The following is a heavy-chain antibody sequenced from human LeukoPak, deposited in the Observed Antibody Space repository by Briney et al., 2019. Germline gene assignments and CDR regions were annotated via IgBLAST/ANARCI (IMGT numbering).Heavy chain of an antibody. D-gene: IGHD2-15*01. CDR1: GGSISSYY. CDR2: IYYSGST. CDR3: ARVSSGVYFDY. J-gene: IGHJ4*02. V-gene: IGHV4-59*01. Sequence: PSETLSLTCTVSGGSISSYYWSWIRQPPGKGLELIGYIYYSGSTNYNPSLKSRVTISVDTSKNQFSLKLSSVTAADTAVYYCARVSSGVYFDYRVQGTLVTVSS.